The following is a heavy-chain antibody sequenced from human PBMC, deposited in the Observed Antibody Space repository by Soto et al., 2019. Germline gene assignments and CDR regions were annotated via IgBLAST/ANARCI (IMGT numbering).Heavy chain of an antibody. CDR2: IIPIFGTA. V-gene: IGHV1-69*06. Sequence: QVQLVQSGAEVKKPGSSVKVSCKASGGTFSSYAISWVRQAPGQGLEWMGGIIPIFGTANYAQKFQGRVTITADKSTSTAYMELSSLRSEDTAVYYCASASSRYGDFDYYYYGMDVWGQGTTVTVSS. CDR1: GGTFSSYA. J-gene: IGHJ6*02. CDR3: ASASSRYGDFDYYYYGMDV. D-gene: IGHD4-17*01.